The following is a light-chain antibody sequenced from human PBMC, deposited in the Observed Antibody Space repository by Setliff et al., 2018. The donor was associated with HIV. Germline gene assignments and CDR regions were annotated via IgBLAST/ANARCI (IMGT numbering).Light chain of an antibody. J-gene: IGLJ2*01. Sequence: QSVLTQPPSASGTPGQRVTISCSGSNSNIGGNYVYWYQQLPGAAPKLLINNNSQRPSGVPDRFSGSKNGTSASLAISGLRSEDEADYYCASWDDSLGGAVFGGGTKGTVL. CDR3: ASWDDSLGGAV. CDR1: NSNIGGNY. V-gene: IGLV1-47*01. CDR2: NNS.